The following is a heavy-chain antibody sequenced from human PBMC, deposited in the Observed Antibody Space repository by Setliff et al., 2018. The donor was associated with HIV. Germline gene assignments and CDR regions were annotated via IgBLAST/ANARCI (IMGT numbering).Heavy chain of an antibody. CDR2: IYNSEMI. Sequence: PSETLSLTCIVSGASISSDTWSWIRQPPGKGLQWIGFIYNSEMINYNPSLKSRVTISVDTSKNQFSLKLSSVTAADTAVYYCARESAPAYYFDYWGQGTLVTVSS. CDR3: ARESAPAYYFDY. V-gene: IGHV4-4*08. J-gene: IGHJ4*02. D-gene: IGHD2-2*01. CDR1: GASISSDT.